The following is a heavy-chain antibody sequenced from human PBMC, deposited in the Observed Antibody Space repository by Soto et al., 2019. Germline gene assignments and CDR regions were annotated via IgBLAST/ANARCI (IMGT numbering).Heavy chain of an antibody. J-gene: IGHJ2*01. D-gene: IGHD2-2*01. CDR1: GVSLSTSGVG. Sequence: QITLKESGPTLVKPTQTLTLTCTFSGVSLSTSGVGVGWIRQPPGKALEWLALIYWNDDKRYSPALKSRLTLPEATSKNQVVLTMTNMDPVDTATYYCAHTSNSRYGRSTSCPTGVFDLWGRGTLVTVSS. CDR3: AHTSNSRYGRSTSCPTGVFDL. V-gene: IGHV2-5*01. CDR2: IYWNDDK.